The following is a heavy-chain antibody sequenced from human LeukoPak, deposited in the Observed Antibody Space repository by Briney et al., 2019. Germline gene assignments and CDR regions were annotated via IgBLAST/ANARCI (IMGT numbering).Heavy chain of an antibody. CDR3: ASLGRSFNY. Sequence: GGSLRLSCAASGFTFSNYWIHWVRQAPGKGLVWVSRINSDGNSTSYADSVKGRFTISRDNAKNTLYLQMNSLRAEDTAVYYCASLGRSFNYWGQGTLVTVSS. V-gene: IGHV3-74*01. CDR1: GFTFSNYW. CDR2: INSDGNST. J-gene: IGHJ4*02. D-gene: IGHD1-26*01.